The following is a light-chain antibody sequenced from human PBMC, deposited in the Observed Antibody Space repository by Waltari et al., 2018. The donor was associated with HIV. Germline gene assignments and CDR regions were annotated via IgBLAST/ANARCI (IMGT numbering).Light chain of an antibody. V-gene: IGKV3-15*01. J-gene: IGKJ4*01. Sequence: EIVMTQSPATLSVSPGERATLSCRASQSVSTNLAWYQQIPGQAPRLLIYGASTRASGIPVRFSGSGSGTEFTLTISSLQSEDFAVYYCQQYNNWRRTFGGWTKVEIK. CDR2: GAS. CDR1: QSVSTN. CDR3: QQYNNWRRT.